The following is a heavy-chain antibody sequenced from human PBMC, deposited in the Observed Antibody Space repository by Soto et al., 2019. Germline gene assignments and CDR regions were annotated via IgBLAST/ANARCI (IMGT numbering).Heavy chain of an antibody. CDR3: APMGV. J-gene: IGHJ6*02. CDR2: ISGSDNST. CDR1: GFTFSTYA. Sequence: EVQLLESGGGLVQPGGSLRLACAASGFTFSTYAMSLFRQAPGKGLEWVSAISGSDNSTYYADSVKGRFTISRDNSKNTLYLQMSSLRADDTAVYYCAPMGVWGQGTTVTVSS. V-gene: IGHV3-23*01.